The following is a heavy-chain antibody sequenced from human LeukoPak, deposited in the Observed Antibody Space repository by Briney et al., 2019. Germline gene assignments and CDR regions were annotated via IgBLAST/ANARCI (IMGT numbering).Heavy chain of an antibody. Sequence: GGSLRLSCAASEFSSYSMNWVRQAPGKGLEWISSISSGSTYKYYADSVQGRFTISRDNAKNPLYLQMNSLRAEDTAVYYCARGAPHIVTARGGGYDYWGQGTLVTVSS. CDR3: ARGAPHIVTARGGGYDY. J-gene: IGHJ4*02. CDR1: EFSSYS. CDR2: ISSGSTYK. V-gene: IGHV3-21*01. D-gene: IGHD2-21*02.